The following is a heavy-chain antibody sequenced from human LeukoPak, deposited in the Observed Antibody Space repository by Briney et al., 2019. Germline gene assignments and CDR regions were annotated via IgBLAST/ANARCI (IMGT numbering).Heavy chain of an antibody. CDR1: GFTFSSYT. CDR3: AKDFDYGDYVGWFDP. J-gene: IGHJ5*02. Sequence: GGSLRLSCAVSGFTFSSYTMSWVRQAPGKGLEWVSAISGSGGSTYYADSVKGRFTISRDNSKNTLYLQMNSLRAEDTAVYYCAKDFDYGDYVGWFDPWGQGTLVTVSS. D-gene: IGHD4-17*01. CDR2: ISGSGGST. V-gene: IGHV3-23*01.